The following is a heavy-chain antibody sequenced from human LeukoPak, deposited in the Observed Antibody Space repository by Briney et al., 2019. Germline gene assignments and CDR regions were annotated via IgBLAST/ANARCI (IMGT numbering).Heavy chain of an antibody. CDR1: GGSISSGGYY. V-gene: IGHV4-31*03. CDR3: ARAERGGDCFDY. Sequence: SETLSLTCTVSGGSISSGGYYWSWIRQHPGKGLEWIGYIYYSGSTYYNPSLKSRVTISVDTSKNQFSLKLSSVTAADTAVYYCARAERGGDCFDYWGQGTLVTVSS. CDR2: IYYSGST. J-gene: IGHJ4*02. D-gene: IGHD2-21*01.